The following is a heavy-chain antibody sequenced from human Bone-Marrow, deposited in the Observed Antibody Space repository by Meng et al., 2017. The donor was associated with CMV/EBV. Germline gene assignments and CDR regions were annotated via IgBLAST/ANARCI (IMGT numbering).Heavy chain of an antibody. V-gene: IGHV3-74*01. J-gene: IGHJ6*02. D-gene: IGHD2-2*01. CDR3: ARSYPNFYYGMDV. Sequence: GGSLRLSCVASGFSFTTYWMHWVRQVPGKGLVWVSRINSDGSDTGYEDSVNGRFTISRDNAKNTLFLQMNSLRAEDTALYYCARSYPNFYYGMDVWGQGTTVTVSS. CDR1: GFSFTTYW. CDR2: INSDGSDT.